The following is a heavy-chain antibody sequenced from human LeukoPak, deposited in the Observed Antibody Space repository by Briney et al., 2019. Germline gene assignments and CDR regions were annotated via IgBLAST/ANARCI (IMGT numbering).Heavy chain of an antibody. CDR3: ARLSFGELSD. Sequence: SETLSLTCAVSGYSISSGYYWGWIRQPPGKGLEWIGSISHSGRTYYNPSLKSRVTMSVDTSKSQFSLRLSSVTAADTAVYYCARLSFGELSDWGRGTLVTVSS. D-gene: IGHD3-10*01. CDR1: GYSISSGYY. V-gene: IGHV4-38-2*01. J-gene: IGHJ4*02. CDR2: ISHSGRT.